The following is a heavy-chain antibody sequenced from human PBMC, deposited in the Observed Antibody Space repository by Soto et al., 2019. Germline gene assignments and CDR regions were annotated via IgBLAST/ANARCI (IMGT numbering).Heavy chain of an antibody. CDR3: AKEMGITIFGVVIPYGMDV. CDR2: ISGSGGST. CDR1: GFTFSSYA. J-gene: IGHJ6*02. D-gene: IGHD3-3*01. Sequence: QSGGSLRLSCAASGFTFSSYAMSWVRQAPGKGLEWVSAISGSGGSTYYADSVKGRFTISRDNSKNTLYLQMNSLRAEDTAVYYCAKEMGITIFGVVIPYGMDVWGQGTTVTVSS. V-gene: IGHV3-23*01.